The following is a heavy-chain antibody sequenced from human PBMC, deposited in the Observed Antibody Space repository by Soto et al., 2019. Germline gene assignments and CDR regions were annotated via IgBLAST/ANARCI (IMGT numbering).Heavy chain of an antibody. V-gene: IGHV3-23*01. J-gene: IGHJ4*02. D-gene: IGHD5-12*01. CDR3: AKGGYTSPFDY. CDR2: IRGRDVST. CDR1: GFTFSNYA. Sequence: PGGSLRLFCAASGFTFSNYAMTWVRQAPGKGLEWVSTIRGRDVSTYYADSVKGRFTISRDNSMNTVFLHMDGLRVEDTAIYYCAKGGYTSPFDYWGLGTLVTVSS.